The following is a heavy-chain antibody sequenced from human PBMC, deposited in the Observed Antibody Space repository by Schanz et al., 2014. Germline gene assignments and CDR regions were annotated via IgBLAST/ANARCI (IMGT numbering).Heavy chain of an antibody. D-gene: IGHD2-8*01. CDR3: TKDTIGYQKPIDV. CDR1: GFAFSSYW. CDR2: ISGSGSTT. J-gene: IGHJ6*02. Sequence: EAQLVESGGGLVQPGGSLRLTCTVSGFAFSSYWMHWVRQAPGKGLVWVSTISGSGSTTYYADSVKGRFTISRDNSRNTLSLQMNSLRAEDTAVYYCTKDTIGYQKPIDVWGQGTTVTVSS. V-gene: IGHV3-23*04.